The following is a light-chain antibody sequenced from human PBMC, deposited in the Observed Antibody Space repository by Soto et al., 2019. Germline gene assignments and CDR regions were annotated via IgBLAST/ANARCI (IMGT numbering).Light chain of an antibody. CDR3: TSFTTTNTWV. Sequence: QSALTQPASVSGSPRQSITISCTGTSSDVAVYNYVSWFQQHPGKAPKLIIFGVNNRPSGVSDRFSGSKSGNTASLTISGLQPEDEADYYCTSFTTTNTWVFGGGTQLTVL. V-gene: IGLV2-14*01. CDR2: GVN. J-gene: IGLJ3*02. CDR1: SSDVAVYNY.